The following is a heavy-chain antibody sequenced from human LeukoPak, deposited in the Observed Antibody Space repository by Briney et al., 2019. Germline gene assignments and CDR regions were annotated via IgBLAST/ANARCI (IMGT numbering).Heavy chain of an antibody. Sequence: GESLKISCKGSGYSFTSYWIGWVRQMPGKGLEWMGIIYPGDSDTRYSPSFQGQVTISADKSISTANLQWSSLKASDTAMYYCARLGNVDTAMVNWFDPWGQGTLVTVSS. V-gene: IGHV5-51*01. CDR3: ARLGNVDTAMVNWFDP. J-gene: IGHJ5*02. CDR1: GYSFTSYW. CDR2: IYPGDSDT. D-gene: IGHD5-18*01.